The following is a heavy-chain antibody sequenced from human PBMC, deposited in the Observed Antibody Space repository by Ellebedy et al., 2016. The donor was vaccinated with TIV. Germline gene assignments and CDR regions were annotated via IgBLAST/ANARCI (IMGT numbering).Heavy chain of an antibody. CDR2: IYSDAAT. Sequence: GESLKISCAASGFTVSSVYVSWVRQAPGKGLEWLSVIYSDAATYYADSVKGRFTIPRDNSKNTLNLQMNSLRAEDTAVYYCARGFRFGMDVWGQGTTVTVSS. J-gene: IGHJ6*02. D-gene: IGHD3-10*01. V-gene: IGHV3-66*01. CDR3: ARGFRFGMDV. CDR1: GFTVSSVY.